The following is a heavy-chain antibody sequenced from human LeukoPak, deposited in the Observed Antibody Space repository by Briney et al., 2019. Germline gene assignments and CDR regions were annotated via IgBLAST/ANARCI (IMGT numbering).Heavy chain of an antibody. CDR2: INTNTGNP. CDR3: ARGGSGSYYFPFAPTTKTYYYGMDV. J-gene: IGHJ6*02. D-gene: IGHD3-10*01. CDR1: GYTFTSYA. Sequence: ASVKVSCKASGYTFTSYAMNWVRQAPGQGLEWMGWINTNTGNPTYAQGFTGRFVFSLDTSASTAYLQISSLKAEDTAVYYCARGGSGSYYFPFAPTTKTYYYGMDVWGQGTTVTVSS. V-gene: IGHV7-4-1*02.